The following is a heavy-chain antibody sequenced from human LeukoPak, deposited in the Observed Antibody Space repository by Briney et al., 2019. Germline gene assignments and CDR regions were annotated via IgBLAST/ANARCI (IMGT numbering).Heavy chain of an antibody. J-gene: IGHJ4*02. CDR2: IYSGGST. D-gene: IGHD2-15*01. Sequence: GGCLRLSCAVSGFTVSSNYMSWVRRVPGKGLEWVSVIYSGGSTYYADSVKGRFTISRDNSKNTLYLQMNSLRAEDTAVYYCATIVPDVAATLTFDHWGQGILVTVSS. CDR3: ATIVPDVAATLTFDH. CDR1: GFTVSSNY. V-gene: IGHV3-66*01.